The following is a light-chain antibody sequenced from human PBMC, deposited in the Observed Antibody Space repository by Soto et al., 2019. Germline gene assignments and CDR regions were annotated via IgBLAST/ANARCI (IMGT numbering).Light chain of an antibody. CDR3: HSYTSLNTLGV. CDR2: EVT. J-gene: IGLJ3*02. Sequence: QSALTQPASVSGSPGQSLTISCTGTISDVGGFNFVSWYQQHPGNAPKLIIYEVTNRPSGVSNRFSGSKSGNTASLTISGLQAEDEGDYYCHSYTSLNTLGVFGGGTKLTVL. V-gene: IGLV2-14*01. CDR1: ISDVGGFNF.